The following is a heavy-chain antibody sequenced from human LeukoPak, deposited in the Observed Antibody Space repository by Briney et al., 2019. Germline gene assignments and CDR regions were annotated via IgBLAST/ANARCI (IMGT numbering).Heavy chain of an antibody. J-gene: IGHJ3*02. D-gene: IGHD3-22*01. CDR3: ARGDNSAFDI. V-gene: IGHV3-7*04. CDR2: IKQGESER. Sequence: HSGGSLILSCAASGFTFRSYRMNWVRQAPGKGLEWVASIKQGESERYYVDSVNGRFTISRDNAKNSLYLQMNSLRAEDTAVYYCARGDNSAFDIWGQGTMVTVSS. CDR1: GFTFRSYR.